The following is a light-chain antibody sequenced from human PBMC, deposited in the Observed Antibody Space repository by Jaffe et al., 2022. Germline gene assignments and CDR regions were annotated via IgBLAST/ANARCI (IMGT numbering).Light chain of an antibody. CDR2: DAS. Sequence: DMQMTQSPSSLSASVGDSVTITCQASHDISSYLNWYQQKPGKAPKLLIYDASSLQTGVPSRFSGSGSGTHFTFTISTLQPEDFATYFCQEYHDLFLIFGGGTRVEN. CDR1: HDISSY. J-gene: IGKJ4*01. CDR3: QEYHDLFLI. V-gene: IGKV1-33*01.